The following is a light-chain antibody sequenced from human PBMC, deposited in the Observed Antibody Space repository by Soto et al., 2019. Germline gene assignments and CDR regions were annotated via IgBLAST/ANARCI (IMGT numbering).Light chain of an antibody. J-gene: IGLJ1*01. CDR3: SSYASSSTYV. V-gene: IGLV2-14*03. CDR2: DVS. CDR1: SSDVGGYNH. Sequence: QSVLTQPASVSGSPGQSITISCTGTSSDVGGYNHTSWYQQHPGKAPKLMIYDVSNRPSGVSNRFFGSKSGNTASLTISGLQAEDKAYYYCSSYASSSTYVFGTWTHVTV.